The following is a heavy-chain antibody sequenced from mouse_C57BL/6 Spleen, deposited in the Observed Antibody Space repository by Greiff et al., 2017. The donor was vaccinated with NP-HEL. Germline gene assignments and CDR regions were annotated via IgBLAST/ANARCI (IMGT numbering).Heavy chain of an antibody. CDR2: INPSSGYT. J-gene: IGHJ4*01. CDR1: GYTFTSYW. CDR3: ARNQWSGDCRDYYAMDY. Sequence: VQLQQSGAELAKPGASVKLSCKASGYTFTSYWMHWVKQRPGQGLEWIGYINPSSGYTKYNEKFKEKATLTEDQSSRTAYMQLSSLTYEDSAVDYCARNQWSGDCRDYYAMDYWGQGTSVTVSS. V-gene: IGHV1-7*01. D-gene: IGHD1-3*01.